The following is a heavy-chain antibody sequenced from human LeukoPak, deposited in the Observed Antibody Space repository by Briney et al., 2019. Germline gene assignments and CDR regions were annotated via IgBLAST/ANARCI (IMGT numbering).Heavy chain of an antibody. Sequence: SETLSLTYTVSGGSISSYYWSWIRQPPGKGLEWIGYIYYSGSTNYNPSLKSRVTISVDTSKNQFSLKLSSVTAADTAVYYCARALPTTVAFDYFDYWGQGTLVTVSS. D-gene: IGHD4-23*01. V-gene: IGHV4-59*01. CDR3: ARALPTTVAFDYFDY. J-gene: IGHJ4*02. CDR2: IYYSGST. CDR1: GGSISSYY.